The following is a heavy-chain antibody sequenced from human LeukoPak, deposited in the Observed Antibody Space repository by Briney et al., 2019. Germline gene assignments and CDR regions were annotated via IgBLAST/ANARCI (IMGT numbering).Heavy chain of an antibody. J-gene: IGHJ4*02. CDR1: GGSISNYY. CDR3: ARGPSSLRFLEWGPFFDY. V-gene: IGHV4-59*01. Sequence: PSETLSLTCTVSGGSISNYYWSWIRQPPGKGLEWIGYIYYSGSTNYNPSLKSRVTISVDTSKNQFSLKLSSVTAADTAVYYCARGPSSLRFLEWGPFFDYWGQGTLVTVSS. CDR2: IYYSGST. D-gene: IGHD3-3*01.